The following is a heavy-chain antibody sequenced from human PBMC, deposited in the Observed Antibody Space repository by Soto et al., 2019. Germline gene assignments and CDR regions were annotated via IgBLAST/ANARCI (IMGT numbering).Heavy chain of an antibody. V-gene: IGHV3-30-3*01. J-gene: IGHJ4*02. CDR1: GFTLSSYA. CDR2: ISYDGSNK. CDR3: ARVRYDFWSGSIFDY. D-gene: IGHD3-3*01. Sequence: GGSLRLSCAASGFTLSSYAMHWVRQAPGKGLEWVAVISYDGSNKYYADSVKGRFTISRDNSKNTLYLQMNSLRAEDTAVYYCARVRYDFWSGSIFDYWGQGTLVTVSS.